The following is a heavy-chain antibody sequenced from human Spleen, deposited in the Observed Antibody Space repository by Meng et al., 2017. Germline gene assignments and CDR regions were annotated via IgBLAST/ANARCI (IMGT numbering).Heavy chain of an antibody. CDR1: GFTFSSYA. V-gene: IGHV3-30*04. CDR2: ISYDGSNK. J-gene: IGHJ4*02. Sequence: GGSLRLSCAASGFTFSSYAMHWVRQAPGKGLEWVAVISYDGSNKYYADSVKGRFTISRDNSKNTLYLQMNSLRAEDTAVYYCAKDRRSIAVAGTGGDYWGQGTLVTVSS. CDR3: AKDRRSIAVAGTGGDY. D-gene: IGHD6-19*01.